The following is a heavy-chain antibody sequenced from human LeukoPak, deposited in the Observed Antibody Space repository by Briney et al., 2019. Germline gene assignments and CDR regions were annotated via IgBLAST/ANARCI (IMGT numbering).Heavy chain of an antibody. Sequence: PGGSLRLSCAVSGFTFNIYYMSWIRQAQGKGLEWISYIGLHGYPLDYADSVKGRFTISRDNAQNSLYLDMSSLRAEDTAVYYCARKDFSSGSFTYWGQGTLVTVSS. D-gene: IGHD3-22*01. V-gene: IGHV3-11*04. CDR3: ARKDFSSGSFTY. J-gene: IGHJ4*02. CDR1: GFTFNIYY. CDR2: IGLHGYPL.